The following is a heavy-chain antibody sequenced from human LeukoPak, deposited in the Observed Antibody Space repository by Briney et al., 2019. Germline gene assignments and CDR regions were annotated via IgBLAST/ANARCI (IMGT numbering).Heavy chain of an antibody. CDR3: ARDQESTMRGRSSGIDV. Sequence: ASVKVSCKASGYTFSSHYMHWVRQAPGEGLEWMGIINPSAGTTSCVQKFQGRITLTRDTSTSTIYMELSSLTSEDTAVYYCARDQESTMRGRSSGIDVWGQGTTVTVSS. CDR2: INPSAGTT. CDR1: GYTFSSHY. J-gene: IGHJ6*02. D-gene: IGHD3-22*01. V-gene: IGHV1-46*01.